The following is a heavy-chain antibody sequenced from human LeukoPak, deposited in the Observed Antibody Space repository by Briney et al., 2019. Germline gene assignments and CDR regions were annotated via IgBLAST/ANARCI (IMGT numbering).Heavy chain of an antibody. Sequence: GRSLRLSCAASGFTFSSYAMHWVRQAPGKGLEWVAVISYDGSNKYYADSVKGRFTISRDNSKNTLYLQMNSLRAEDTAVYYCARQYYYDSSGYWDIWGQGTMVTVSS. CDR2: ISYDGSNK. CDR1: GFTFSSYA. J-gene: IGHJ3*02. D-gene: IGHD3-22*01. CDR3: ARQYYYDSSGYWDI. V-gene: IGHV3-30*04.